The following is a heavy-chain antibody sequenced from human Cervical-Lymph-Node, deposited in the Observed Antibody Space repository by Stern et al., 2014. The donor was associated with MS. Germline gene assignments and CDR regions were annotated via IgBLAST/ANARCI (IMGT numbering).Heavy chain of an antibody. CDR2: IFSRGST. D-gene: IGHD6-13*01. CDR3: ARVLRRRVIGAPGAGYYFDY. Sequence: QVQLQESGPGLVKPSETLSLTCTVSGDSINYNYWGWIRQPPGKALEWIGYIFSRGSTTYNPSLKPRVTISDDTSHNTVSLTLSSVTAADTAVYYCARVLRRRVIGAPGAGYYFDYWGQGTLVNVPS. CDR1: GDSINYNY. V-gene: IGHV4-59*01. J-gene: IGHJ4*02.